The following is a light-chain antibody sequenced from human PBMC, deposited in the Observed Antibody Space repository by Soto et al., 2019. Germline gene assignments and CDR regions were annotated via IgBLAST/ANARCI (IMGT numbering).Light chain of an antibody. J-gene: IGKJ2*01. CDR3: QQSYSTPQT. CDR2: AAS. CDR1: QSISSY. V-gene: IGKV1-39*01. Sequence: DIPMTQSPSSLSASVGDRVTITCRASQSISSYLNWYQQKPGKAHKLLIYAASSLQSGVPSRFSGSGSGTDFTLTISSLQPEDFATYYCQQSYSTPQTFGQGTKLEIK.